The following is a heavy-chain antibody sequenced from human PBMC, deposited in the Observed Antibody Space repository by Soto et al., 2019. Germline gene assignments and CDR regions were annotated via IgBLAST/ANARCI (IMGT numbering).Heavy chain of an antibody. CDR2: ISWNSGSI. CDR1: GFTFDDYA. J-gene: IGHJ3*02. Sequence: GGSLRLSCAASGFTFDDYAMHWVRQAPGKGLEWVSGISWNSGSIGYADSVKGRFTISRDNAKNSLYLQMNSLRAEDTALYYCAKGLYSNGLNDPFDIWGQRTMVTVSS. D-gene: IGHD4-4*01. V-gene: IGHV3-9*01. CDR3: AKGLYSNGLNDPFDI.